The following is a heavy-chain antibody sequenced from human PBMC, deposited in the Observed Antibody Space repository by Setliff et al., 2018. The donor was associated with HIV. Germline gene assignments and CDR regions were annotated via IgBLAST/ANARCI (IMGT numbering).Heavy chain of an antibody. D-gene: IGHD6-19*01. CDR2: INHSGST. J-gene: IGHJ4*02. CDR1: GGSFSGYY. Sequence: PSETLSLTCAVYGGSFSGYYWSWIRQPPGKGLEWIGEINHSGSTNYNPSLKSRVTISVDTSKNQFSLKLSSVTAADTAVYYCAIRGSSGWYVGGYFDYWGQGTLVTVSS. CDR3: AIRGSSGWYVGGYFDY. V-gene: IGHV4-34*01.